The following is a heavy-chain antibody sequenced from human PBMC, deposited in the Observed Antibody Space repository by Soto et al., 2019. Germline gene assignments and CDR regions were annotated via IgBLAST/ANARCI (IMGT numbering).Heavy chain of an antibody. Sequence: EVQLLESGGGLVQPGGSLRLSCAASGFTFNNYAMSWVRQAPGKGLEWVSGISGSGAGTYYPDSVKGRFTISRDNSKNTLYLQMNSLRAEDTAVYYCAKGGVVAATLVDYWGQGTLVTVSS. D-gene: IGHD2-15*01. CDR1: GFTFNNYA. V-gene: IGHV3-23*01. CDR3: AKGGVVAATLVDY. CDR2: ISGSGAGT. J-gene: IGHJ4*02.